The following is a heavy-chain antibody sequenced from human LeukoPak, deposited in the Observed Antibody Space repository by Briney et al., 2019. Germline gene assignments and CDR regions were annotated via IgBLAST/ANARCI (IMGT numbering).Heavy chain of an antibody. Sequence: GTSLRLSCAASGFTFSTYGMHWVRQAPGKGLEWVALITYDGYYKYYSDSVKGRFTISSDTSKNTLSLQMNSLRAEDTAVYYCARDLSPVVRASPMGNWGQGTLVTVSS. CDR3: ARDLSPVVRASPMGN. CDR2: ITYDGYYK. CDR1: GFTFSTYG. J-gene: IGHJ4*02. V-gene: IGHV3-30*03. D-gene: IGHD3-10*01.